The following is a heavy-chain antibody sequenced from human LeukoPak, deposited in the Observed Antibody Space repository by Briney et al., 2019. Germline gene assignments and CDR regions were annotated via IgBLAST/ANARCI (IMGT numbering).Heavy chain of an antibody. J-gene: IGHJ4*02. D-gene: IGHD1-14*01. CDR1: GFTFSSYG. V-gene: IGHV3-30*18. Sequence: PGGSLRLSCAASGFTFSSYGMHWVRQAPGKGLEWVAVISYDGSNKYYADSVKGRFTISRDNSKNTLYLQMNSLRAEDTAVYYCAKDHPDQYYFDYWGQGALVTVSS. CDR2: ISYDGSNK. CDR3: AKDHPDQYYFDY.